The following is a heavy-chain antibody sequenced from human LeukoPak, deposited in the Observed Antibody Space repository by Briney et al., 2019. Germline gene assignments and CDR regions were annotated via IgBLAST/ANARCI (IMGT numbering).Heavy chain of an antibody. D-gene: IGHD6-19*01. J-gene: IGHJ4*02. CDR1: GFAFSRNW. V-gene: IGHV3-74*01. CDR3: ATDPDSGGWSTFDY. Sequence: PGGSLGLSCAASGFAFSRNWMHWVRQAPGKGLVWVSRINSDGSATHYADSVKGRFTISRDNAKNTLYLQMNSLRAEDTAVYYCATDPDSGGWSTFDYWGQGTLVTVSS. CDR2: INSDGSAT.